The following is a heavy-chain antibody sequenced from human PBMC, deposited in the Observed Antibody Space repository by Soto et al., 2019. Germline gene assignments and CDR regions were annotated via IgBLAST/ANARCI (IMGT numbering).Heavy chain of an antibody. V-gene: IGHV4-34*01. CDR1: GGSFSGYY. D-gene: IGHD6-19*01. J-gene: IGHJ4*02. CDR3: ARRERCSGGYLGGGFDY. Sequence: SEALSLTSAVSGGSFSGYYWSWIRQPPGKGLEWIGEINHSGSTNYNPSLKSRVTISVDTSKNQFSLKLSSVTAADTAVYYCARRERCSGGYLGGGFDYWGQGTLVTVSS. CDR2: INHSGST.